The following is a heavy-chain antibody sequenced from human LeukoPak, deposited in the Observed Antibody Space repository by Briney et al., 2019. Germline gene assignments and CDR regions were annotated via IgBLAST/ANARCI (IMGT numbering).Heavy chain of an antibody. D-gene: IGHD3-10*01. CDR2: INVYGSEK. V-gene: IGHV3-7*03. Sequence: GGSLRLSCAASGFTFSSYWMSWVRQAPGKGLEWVGYINVYGSEKFYVDSVKGRFSISRDNAKNSPYLQMNSLRAEDTAVYYCARDYRSVRGVATDYWGQGTLVTVSS. J-gene: IGHJ4*02. CDR1: GFTFSSYW. CDR3: ARDYRSVRGVATDY.